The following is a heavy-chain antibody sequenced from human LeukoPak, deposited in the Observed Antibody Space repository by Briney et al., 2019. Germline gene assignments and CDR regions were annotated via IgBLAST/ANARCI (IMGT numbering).Heavy chain of an antibody. J-gene: IGHJ4*02. CDR2: IWYDGSNK. Sequence: AGGSLRLSCAASGFTFSSYAMSWVRQAPGKGLEWVAVIWYDGSNKYYADSVKGRFTISRDNSKNTLYLQMNSLRAEDTAVYYCARDSSGSLDYWGQGTLVTVSS. V-gene: IGHV3-33*08. D-gene: IGHD3-10*01. CDR1: GFTFSSYA. CDR3: ARDSSGSLDY.